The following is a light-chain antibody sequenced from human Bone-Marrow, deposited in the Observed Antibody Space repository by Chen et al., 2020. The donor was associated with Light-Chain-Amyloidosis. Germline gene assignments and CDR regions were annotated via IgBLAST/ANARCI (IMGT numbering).Light chain of an antibody. V-gene: IGKV1-33*01. Sequence: DIQMTQSPSAISASVGDRVTTTCRASQDISNYLAWFQQKPGKAPKLLIYDASNLQTGVPSRFSGSGSGTDFTFTISSLQPEDIATYYCQQYDNLPLTFGPGTKVDIK. CDR2: DAS. J-gene: IGKJ3*01. CDR3: QQYDNLPLT. CDR1: QDISNY.